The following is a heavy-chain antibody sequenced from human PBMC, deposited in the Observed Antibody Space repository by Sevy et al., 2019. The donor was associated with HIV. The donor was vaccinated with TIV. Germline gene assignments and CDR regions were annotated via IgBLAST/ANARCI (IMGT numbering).Heavy chain of an antibody. D-gene: IGHD6-19*01. Sequence: GGSLRLSCAASGFTFDDYAMHWVRQAPGKGLEWVSGISWNSGSIGYADSVKGRFTISRDNAKNSLYLQMNRLRAEDTALYYCAKDYDSSGWYGEYYFDYWGQGTLVTVSS. CDR3: AKDYDSSGWYGEYYFDY. V-gene: IGHV3-9*01. CDR1: GFTFDDYA. CDR2: ISWNSGSI. J-gene: IGHJ4*02.